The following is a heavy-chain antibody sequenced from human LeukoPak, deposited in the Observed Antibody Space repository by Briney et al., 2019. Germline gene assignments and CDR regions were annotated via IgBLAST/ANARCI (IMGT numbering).Heavy chain of an antibody. D-gene: IGHD3-10*01. CDR1: GGSISSYY. CDR2: IHSSGST. Sequence: SETLSLTCTVAGGSISSYYWSWIRQPPGKGLEWDGSIHSSGSTNYNPSLKRRVTISVDTSKNQFTLKLSSVTAADTAVYYCARQGYYGSGRENWFDPWGQGTLVTVSS. CDR3: ARQGYYGSGRENWFDP. J-gene: IGHJ5*02. V-gene: IGHV4-59*08.